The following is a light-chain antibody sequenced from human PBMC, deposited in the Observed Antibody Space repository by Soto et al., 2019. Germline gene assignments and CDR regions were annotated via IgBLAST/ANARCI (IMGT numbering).Light chain of an antibody. Sequence: ELVMTPSPATLSVSKGERASLSCRASQSVSSYLAWYQRKPGQAPRLLIYGASTRATGIPARFSGSGSGTEFILTISSLQSEDFAVYYCQQYSKWPLTFGGGAKVDI. J-gene: IGKJ4*01. CDR1: QSVSSY. V-gene: IGKV3-15*01. CDR3: QQYSKWPLT. CDR2: GAS.